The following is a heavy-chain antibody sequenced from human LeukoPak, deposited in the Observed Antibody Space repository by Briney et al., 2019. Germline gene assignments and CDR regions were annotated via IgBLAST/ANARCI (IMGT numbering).Heavy chain of an antibody. V-gene: IGHV4-39*07. Sequence: PSETLSLTCTVSGGSISSSSYYWGWIRQPPGKGLEWIGSIYYSGSTYYNPSLKSRVTISVDTSKNQFSLKLSSVTAADTAVYYCARVRDPGMYYFDYWGQGTLVTVSS. CDR2: IYYSGST. CDR1: GGSISSSSYY. J-gene: IGHJ4*02. CDR3: ARVRDPGMYYFDY.